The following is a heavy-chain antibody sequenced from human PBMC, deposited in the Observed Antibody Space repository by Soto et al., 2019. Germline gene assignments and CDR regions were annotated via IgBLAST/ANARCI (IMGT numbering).Heavy chain of an antibody. J-gene: IGHJ5*02. CDR3: ARAWTATAGWANWFDL. CDR1: GGSVSSSSYS. D-gene: IGHD6-13*01. V-gene: IGHV4-39*07. CDR2: IYYSENT. Sequence: SETLSLTCTVSGGSVSSSSYSWGWIRQPPGKGLEWIGTIYYSENTYYNPSLMSRVTISVDTSKNQFSLKLSSVTAADTAVYYCARAWTATAGWANWFDLWGQGTLVTVSS.